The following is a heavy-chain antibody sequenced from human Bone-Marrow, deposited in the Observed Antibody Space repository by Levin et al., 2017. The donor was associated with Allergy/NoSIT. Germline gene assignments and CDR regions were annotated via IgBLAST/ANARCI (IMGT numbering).Heavy chain of an antibody. CDR3: VKGSSGWFQEEDS. V-gene: IGHV3-23*01. Sequence: QRGESLKISCRASGFTFHTSAMTWVRQAPGKGLAWVSAIGGSGDITSYADSVKGRFTVSRDNSKNILFLQMDNLRVEDTAVFYCVKGSSGWFQEEDSWGQGTLLTVSS. CDR1: GFTFHTSA. D-gene: IGHD6-19*01. J-gene: IGHJ4*02. CDR2: IGGSGDIT.